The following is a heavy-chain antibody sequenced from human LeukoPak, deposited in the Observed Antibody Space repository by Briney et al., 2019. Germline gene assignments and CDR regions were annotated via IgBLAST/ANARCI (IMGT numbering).Heavy chain of an antibody. CDR3: ARDRYCSSTSCYRGYYYYYYMDV. CDR1: GFTFSSYS. V-gene: IGHV3-21*01. CDR2: ISSSSSYI. D-gene: IGHD2-2*02. Sequence: GGSLRLSCAASGFTFSSYSMNWVRQAPGKGLEGVSSISSSSSYIYYADSVKGGFTISRDNAKNSLYLQMNSLRAEDTAVYYCARDRYCSSTSCYRGYYYYYYMDVWGKGTTVTVSS. J-gene: IGHJ6*03.